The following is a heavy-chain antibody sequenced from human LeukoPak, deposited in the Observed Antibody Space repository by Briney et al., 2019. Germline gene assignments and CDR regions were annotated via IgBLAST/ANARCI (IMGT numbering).Heavy chain of an antibody. Sequence: SETLSLTCAVSGGSISSSNWWNWVRQPPGKGLEWIGEIYHSGSTNYNPSLKSRVTISVDTSKNQFSLKLSSVTAADTAVYYCASGYTDKRRGRVGATEGDAFDIWGQGTMVTVSS. CDR2: IYHSGST. CDR3: ASGYTDKRRGRVGATEGDAFDI. V-gene: IGHV4-4*02. D-gene: IGHD1-26*01. CDR1: GGSISSSNW. J-gene: IGHJ3*02.